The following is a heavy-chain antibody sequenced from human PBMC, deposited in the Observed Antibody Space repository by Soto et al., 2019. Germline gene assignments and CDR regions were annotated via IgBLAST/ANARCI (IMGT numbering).Heavy chain of an antibody. CDR2: IYYSGST. V-gene: IGHV4-31*03. J-gene: IGHJ6*02. CDR3: ARDSGYGSGSYYMEV. D-gene: IGHD3-10*01. Sequence: SDTLSLTCHVTGGSISSRDYYWTWIRQHPWKGLEWIGYIYYSGSTYYNPSLKSRFTISVDTSTNQFSLKLSSVTVADTAVYYCARDSGYGSGSYYMEVWGQGTTVT. CDR1: GGSISSRDYY.